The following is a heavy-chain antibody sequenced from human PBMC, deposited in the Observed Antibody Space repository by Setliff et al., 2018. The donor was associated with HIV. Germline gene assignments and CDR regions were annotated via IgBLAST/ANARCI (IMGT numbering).Heavy chain of an antibody. CDR2: VYYTGST. V-gene: IGHV4-59*12. D-gene: IGHD2-15*01. CDR3: VTGRDAYKTGY. CDR1: GGFIGTYY. J-gene: IGHJ4*02. Sequence: SETLSLTCTVSGGFIGTYYWSWIRQSPGKGLEWIGSVYYTGSTNYNPSLKSRVTMSLDTSKNQFSLTLTSVTAADTAVYYCVTGRDAYKTGYWGQGILVTVSS.